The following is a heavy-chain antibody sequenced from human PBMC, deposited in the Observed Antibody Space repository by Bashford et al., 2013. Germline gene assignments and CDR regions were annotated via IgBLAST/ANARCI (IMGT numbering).Heavy chain of an antibody. D-gene: IGHD5-24*01. V-gene: IGHV3-9*01. Sequence: VRQAPGKGLEWLSGVSWNHGVIGYADSVRGRFIISRDNAKNSLYLQINTLRVDDTAVYFCVKDHLQYQLQVPGKWGQGTLVTVSS. CDR3: VKDHLQYQLQVPGK. CDR2: VSWNHGVI. J-gene: IGHJ4*02.